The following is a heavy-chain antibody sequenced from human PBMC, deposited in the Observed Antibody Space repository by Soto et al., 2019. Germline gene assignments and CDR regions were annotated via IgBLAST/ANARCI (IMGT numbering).Heavy chain of an antibody. V-gene: IGHV3-73*02. CDR1: GFSFSDSA. CDR2: IGSKGQNYAT. Sequence: EVQLVESGGGLVQPGGSLKLSCAASGFSFSDSAMHWVRQASGKGLEWVGRIGSKGQNYATTYAASVKGKFIISTDESKNTAHLQMNSLKTEDTAVYYCTKYSGTSSAPAALGQGTLVTVSS. J-gene: IGHJ5*02. D-gene: IGHD1-26*01. CDR3: TKYSGTSSAPAA.